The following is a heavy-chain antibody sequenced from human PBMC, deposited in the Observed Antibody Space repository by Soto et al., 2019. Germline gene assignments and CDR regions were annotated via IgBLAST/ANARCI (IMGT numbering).Heavy chain of an antibody. CDR2: INHSGST. D-gene: IGHD3-10*01. CDR3: ARVVGYYGSGSYLNWFDP. J-gene: IGHJ5*02. V-gene: IGHV4-34*01. CDR1: GGSFSGYY. Sequence: QVQLQQWGAGLLKPSETLSLTCAVYGGSFSGYYWSWIRQPPGKGLEWIGEINHSGSTNYNPSLKRRVTISVDTSKNQFSLKLSSVTAADTAVYYCARVVGYYGSGSYLNWFDPWGQGTLVTVSS.